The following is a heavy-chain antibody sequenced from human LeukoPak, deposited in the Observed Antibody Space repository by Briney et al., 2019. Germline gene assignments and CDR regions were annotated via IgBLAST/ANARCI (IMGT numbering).Heavy chain of an antibody. CDR3: ARDRWGGPEIQFDY. CDR1: GYTFTSYY. D-gene: IGHD3-16*01. CDR2: INPRGGST. Sequence: SVTVSCKASGYTFTSYYMHWVRQAPGQGLEWMGIINPRGGSTSYVQKFQGRVTMTRDPSTSTVYMELSSLRSEDTAVYYCARDRWGGPEIQFDYWGQGTLVTVS. J-gene: IGHJ4*02. V-gene: IGHV1-46*01.